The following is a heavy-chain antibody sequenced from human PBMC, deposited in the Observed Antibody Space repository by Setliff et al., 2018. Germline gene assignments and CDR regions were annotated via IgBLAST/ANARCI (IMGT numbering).Heavy chain of an antibody. V-gene: IGHV1-18*01. CDR3: SRLVRFCTRTSCQRLSGDDY. D-gene: IGHD2-2*01. Sequence: RASVKVSCKASGYTFTDYGVTWVRQAPGQGLEWVGWISPYTGNAYYAPKFQGRVSLTTDTSTTTAYMDLRSLRPDDTAIYSCSRLVRFCTRTSCQRLSGDDYWGQGTLVTVSS. J-gene: IGHJ4*02. CDR1: GYTFTDYG. CDR2: ISPYTGNA.